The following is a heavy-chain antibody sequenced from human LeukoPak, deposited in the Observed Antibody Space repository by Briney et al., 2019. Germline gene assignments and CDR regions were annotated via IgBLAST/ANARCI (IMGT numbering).Heavy chain of an antibody. CDR1: GFTFSTFG. CDR2: ISSSSSYI. CDR3: ARDSKAASNSYYYYYMDV. J-gene: IGHJ6*03. Sequence: GGSLRLSCAASGFTFSTFGFNWVRQATGKGLEWVSSISSSSSYIYYADSVKGRFTISRDNAKNSLYLQMNSLRAEDTAVYYCARDSKAASNSYYYYYMDVWGKGTTVTVSS. D-gene: IGHD6-13*01. V-gene: IGHV3-21*01.